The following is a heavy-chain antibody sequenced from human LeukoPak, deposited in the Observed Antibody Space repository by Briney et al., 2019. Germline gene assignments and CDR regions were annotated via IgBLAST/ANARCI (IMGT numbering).Heavy chain of an antibody. J-gene: IGHJ4*02. CDR1: GYTFTGYY. D-gene: IGHD4-23*01. CDR3: ERARWQSNEFDY. V-gene: IGHV1-2*06. Sequence: ASVKVSCKASGYTFTGYYMHWVRQAPGQGLEWMGRINPNSGGTNYAQKFQGRVTMTRDTSISTAYMELSRLRSDDTAVYYCERARWQSNEFDYWGQGTLVTVSS. CDR2: INPNSGGT.